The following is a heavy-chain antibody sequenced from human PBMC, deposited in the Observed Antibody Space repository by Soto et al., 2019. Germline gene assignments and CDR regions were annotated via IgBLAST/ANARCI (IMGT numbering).Heavy chain of an antibody. V-gene: IGHV4-39*01. CDR1: GGSISSSSYY. CDR2: IYYSGST. D-gene: IGHD2-15*01. CDR3: ARRRGYCSGGSCYSRQSWFDP. Sequence: QLQLQESGPGLVKPSETLSLTCTVSGGSISSSSYYWGWIRQPPGKGLEWIGSIYYSGSTYYNPSLKSRVTISVDTSKNQFSLKLSSVTAADTAVYYCARRRGYCSGGSCYSRQSWFDPWGQGTLVTVSS. J-gene: IGHJ5*02.